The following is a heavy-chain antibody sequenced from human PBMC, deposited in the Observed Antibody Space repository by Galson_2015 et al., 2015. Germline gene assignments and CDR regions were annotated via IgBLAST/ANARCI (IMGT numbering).Heavy chain of an antibody. Sequence: CAISGDSVSSNSATWNWIRQSPSRGLEWLGRTFYRSKWYNDYAVSVKSRMTVNPDTSKNQFSLQPNSVTPDDTAIYYCARRSYGSGSPWVWGQGTLVTVSS. CDR1: GDSVSSNSAT. J-gene: IGHJ4*02. D-gene: IGHD3-10*01. CDR2: TFYRSKWYN. V-gene: IGHV6-1*01. CDR3: ARRSYGSGSPWV.